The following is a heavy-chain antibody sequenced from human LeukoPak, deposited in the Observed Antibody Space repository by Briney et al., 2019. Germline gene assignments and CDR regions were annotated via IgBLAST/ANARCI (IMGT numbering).Heavy chain of an antibody. J-gene: IGHJ4*02. CDR3: ARHLGGSYYSPFEY. CDR2: FDYSGST. Sequence: SDTLSLTCAVSGGSISSNTYYWGWIRQPPGKGLECIGSFDYSGSTYYNPSLQSRVTIFEDTSKNQFSLKLTSVTAADTAVYYCARHLGGSYYSPFEYWGRGTLVTVSS. CDR1: GGSISSNTYY. D-gene: IGHD2-15*01. V-gene: IGHV4-39*01.